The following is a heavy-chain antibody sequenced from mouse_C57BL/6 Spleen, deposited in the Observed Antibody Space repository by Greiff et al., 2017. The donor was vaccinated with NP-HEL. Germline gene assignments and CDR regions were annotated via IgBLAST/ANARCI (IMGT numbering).Heavy chain of an antibody. Sequence: QVQLQQSGPELVKPGASVKISCKASGYAFSSSWMNWVKQRPGKGLEWIGRIYPGDGDTNYNGKFKGKATLTADKSSSTAYMQLSSLTSEDSAVYFCAKARQLRLVDYAMDYWGQGTSVTVSS. D-gene: IGHD3-2*02. V-gene: IGHV1-82*01. CDR3: AKARQLRLVDYAMDY. CDR2: IYPGDGDT. J-gene: IGHJ4*01. CDR1: GYAFSSSW.